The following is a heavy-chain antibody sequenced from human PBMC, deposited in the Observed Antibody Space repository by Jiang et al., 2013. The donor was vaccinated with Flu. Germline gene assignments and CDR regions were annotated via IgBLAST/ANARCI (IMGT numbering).Heavy chain of an antibody. CDR3: ARIQGRFGELLKGFDP. V-gene: IGHV2-70*01. J-gene: IGHJ5*02. D-gene: IGHD3-10*01. CDR2: IDWDDDK. CDR1: GFSLSTSGMC. Sequence: KPTQTLTLTCTFSGFSLSTSGMCVSWIRQPPGKALEWLALIDWDDDKYYSTSLKTRLTISKDTSKNQVVLTMTNMDPVDTATYYCARIQGRFGELLKGFDPWGQGNPGHRLL.